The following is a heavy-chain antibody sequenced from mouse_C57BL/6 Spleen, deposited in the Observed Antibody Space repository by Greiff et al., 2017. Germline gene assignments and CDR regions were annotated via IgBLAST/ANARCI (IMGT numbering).Heavy chain of an antibody. J-gene: IGHJ1*03. CDR1: GYTFTTYP. CDR2: FHPYNDDT. V-gene: IGHV1-47*01. CDR3: ARGGLRRSLYWYFDV. D-gene: IGHD2-4*01. Sequence: LQASGAELVKPGASVKMSCKASGYTFTTYPIEWMKQNHGKSLEWIGNFHPYNDDTKYNEKFKGKATLTVEKSSSTVYLELSRLTSDDSAVYYCARGGLRRSLYWYFDVWGTGTTVTVSS.